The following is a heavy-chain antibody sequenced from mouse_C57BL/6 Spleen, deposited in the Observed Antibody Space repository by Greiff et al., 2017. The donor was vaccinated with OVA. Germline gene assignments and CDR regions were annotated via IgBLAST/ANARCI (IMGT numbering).Heavy chain of an antibody. V-gene: IGHV1-81*01. CDR2: IYPRSGNT. CDR3: ARKGNYAMGC. J-gene: IGHJ4*01. CDR1: GYTFTSYG. Sequence: QVQLQQSGAELARPGASVKLSCTASGYTFTSYGISWVKQRTGQGLEWIGEIYPRSGNTYYNEKFKGKATLTADKSSSTAYMELRSLTSEDSAVYFCARKGNYAMGCWGQGTTVTVSS.